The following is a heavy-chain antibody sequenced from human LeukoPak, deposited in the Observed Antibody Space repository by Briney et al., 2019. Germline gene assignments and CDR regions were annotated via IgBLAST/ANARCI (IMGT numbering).Heavy chain of an antibody. Sequence: GGSLRLSCAASGFTFSSYEMNWVRQAAGKGLEWVSYISSSGSTIYYADPVKGRFTISRDNAKNSLYLQMNSLRAEDTAVYYCAREDSSGYKPFDYWGQGTLVTVSS. CDR1: GFTFSSYE. D-gene: IGHD3-22*01. CDR2: ISSSGSTI. V-gene: IGHV3-48*03. CDR3: AREDSSGYKPFDY. J-gene: IGHJ4*02.